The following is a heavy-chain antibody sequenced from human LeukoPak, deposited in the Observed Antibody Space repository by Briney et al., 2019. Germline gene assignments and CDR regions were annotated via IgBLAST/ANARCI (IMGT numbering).Heavy chain of an antibody. CDR1: GGSISSYY. CDR3: AREGGYSSGWDAFDI. J-gene: IGHJ3*02. Sequence: SETLSLTCTVSGGSISSYYWSWIRQPPGKGLEWTGYIYYSGSTNYNPSLKSRVTISVDTSKNQFSLKLSSVTAADTAVYYCAREGGYSSGWDAFDIWGQGTMVTVSS. V-gene: IGHV4-59*01. CDR2: IYYSGST. D-gene: IGHD6-19*01.